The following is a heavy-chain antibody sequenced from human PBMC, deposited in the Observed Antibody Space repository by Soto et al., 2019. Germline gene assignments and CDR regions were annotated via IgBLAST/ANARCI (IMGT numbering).Heavy chain of an antibody. D-gene: IGHD4-17*01. CDR1: GFTFSNAR. J-gene: IGHJ4*02. Sequence: EVQLVESGGGLVMPGGGLRLSCAASGFTFSNARMSWVRQAPGKGLEWVGRNKSKTDGGTTDYAAPVKGRFTISRDDSKNTLYLQMNSLETEDTAVYYCTTGIGDSYGDYPSADYWGQGTLVTVSS. V-gene: IGHV3-15*01. CDR2: NKSKTDGGTT. CDR3: TTGIGDSYGDYPSADY.